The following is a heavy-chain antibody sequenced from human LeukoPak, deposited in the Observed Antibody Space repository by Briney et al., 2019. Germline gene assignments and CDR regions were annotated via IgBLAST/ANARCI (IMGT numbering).Heavy chain of an antibody. V-gene: IGHV1-18*01. CDR2: ISAYNGNT. CDR1: CYSFSSYG. Sequence: GASVKVSCKASCYSFSSYGISWVRQAPGQGLEWMGWISAYNGNTNYAQKLQGRVTMTTDPSTSTAYMELRRLTSDDTAVYFCFRQRPAYDILTGLVSLDVWGKGTTVTVSS. J-gene: IGHJ6*04. CDR3: FRQRPAYDILTGLVSLDV. D-gene: IGHD3-9*01.